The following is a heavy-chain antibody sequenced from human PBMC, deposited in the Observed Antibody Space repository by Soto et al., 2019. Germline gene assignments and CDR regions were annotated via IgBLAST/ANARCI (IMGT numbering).Heavy chain of an antibody. V-gene: IGHV4-4*02. CDR2: FYHSGST. J-gene: IGHJ3*02. Sequence: QVQLQESAPGLVNPSGTLSPTGAVPGGSFSRRNWGSWAPRPPGKGLEWIGEFYHSGSTNYNPSLKSRVTISVDKSKNQFSLKLTSVTAADTAVYYCARGDCSGGSCYSVDIWGQGTMVTVSS. CDR3: ARGDCSGGSCYSVDI. D-gene: IGHD2-15*01. CDR1: GGSFSRRNW.